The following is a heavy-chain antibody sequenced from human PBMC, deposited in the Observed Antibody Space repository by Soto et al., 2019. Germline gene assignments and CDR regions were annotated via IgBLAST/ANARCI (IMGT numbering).Heavy chain of an antibody. Sequence: ASVKVSCKPSGYTLTSYAMHWVRQAPGQRLEWMGWINAGNGNTKYSQTFQGRVTITRDTSGSTAYMELSSLRSEDTAVYFCASVDCSSTSCYGYNWFAPWGQGTLVTVSS. D-gene: IGHD2-2*01. V-gene: IGHV1-3*01. J-gene: IGHJ5*02. CDR1: GYTLTSYA. CDR3: ASVDCSSTSCYGYNWFAP. CDR2: INAGNGNT.